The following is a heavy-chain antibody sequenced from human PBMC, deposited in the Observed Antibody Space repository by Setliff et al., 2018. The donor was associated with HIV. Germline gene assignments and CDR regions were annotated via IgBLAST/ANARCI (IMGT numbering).Heavy chain of an antibody. CDR1: GGSISSHY. CDR2: IYYSGST. Sequence: PSETLSLTCTVSGGSISSHYWSWIRQPPGKGLEWIGSIYYSGSTNYNPSLKSRVTISVDTSKNQFSLKLSSLTAADTAVYYCARAGARVYAIDAFDIWGQGTMVTVSS. CDR3: ARAGARVYAIDAFDI. V-gene: IGHV4-59*11. J-gene: IGHJ3*02. D-gene: IGHD2-8*01.